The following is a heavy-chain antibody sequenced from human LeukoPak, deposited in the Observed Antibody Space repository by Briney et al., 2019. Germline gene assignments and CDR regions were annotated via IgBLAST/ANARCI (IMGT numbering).Heavy chain of an antibody. J-gene: IGHJ4*02. CDR3: ARDSGSYSADY. D-gene: IGHD1-26*01. CDR2: INLSADYA. Sequence: ASVKASCKASGYTFTSYRVHWVRQAPGQGLAWMGIINLSADYAIYAQNFQARVTMTRDTSTSTVYMELSSLRSEDTAVYYCARDSGSYSADYWGQGTLVTVSS. V-gene: IGHV1-46*01. CDR1: GYTFTSYR.